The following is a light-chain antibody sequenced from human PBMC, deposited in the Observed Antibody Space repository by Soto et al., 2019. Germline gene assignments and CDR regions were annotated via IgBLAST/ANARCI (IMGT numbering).Light chain of an antibody. V-gene: IGKV1-39*01. J-gene: IGKJ1*01. Sequence: DIQMTQSPSSLSASVGDRVTITCRASQNVRSYLNWYQQKPGKAPNLLIYGASNLQSGVSSRFSGSGSGTDFALTISSLHPEDFATYYCQQSYTTPQTFGHATKVEVK. CDR1: QNVRSY. CDR2: GAS. CDR3: QQSYTTPQT.